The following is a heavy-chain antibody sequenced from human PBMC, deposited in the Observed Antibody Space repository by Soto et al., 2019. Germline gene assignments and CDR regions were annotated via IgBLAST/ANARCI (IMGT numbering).Heavy chain of an antibody. CDR1: GFTFNAHS. Sequence: GGSLRLSCAASGFTFNAHSMNWVRQAPGKGLEWVSYISSSSDTINYADSVKGRFTISRENAKNSLYLQMNSLRAEDTAVYYCARYGSGSHYMDPFEYWGQGTLVTVSS. CDR3: ARYGSGSHYMDPFEY. CDR2: ISSSSDTI. D-gene: IGHD3-10*01. V-gene: IGHV3-48*01. J-gene: IGHJ4*02.